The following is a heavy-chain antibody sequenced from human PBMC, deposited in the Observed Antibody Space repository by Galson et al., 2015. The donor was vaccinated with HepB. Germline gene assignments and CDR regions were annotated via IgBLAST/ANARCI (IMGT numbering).Heavy chain of an antibody. Sequence: SLRLSCATSGFTLENYVMYWVRQVPGKGLEWVSGISWNSAYTGYAESVKGRFTISRDNAKNSLYLQMNSLRDEDTALYYCAKGRSSLFDGMDVWGQGTMVTVSS. D-gene: IGHD6-13*01. CDR2: ISWNSAYT. V-gene: IGHV3-9*01. CDR1: GFTLENYV. CDR3: AKGRSSLFDGMDV. J-gene: IGHJ6*02.